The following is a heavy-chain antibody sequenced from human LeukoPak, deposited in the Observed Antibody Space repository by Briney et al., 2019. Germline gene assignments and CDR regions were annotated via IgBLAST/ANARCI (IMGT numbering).Heavy chain of an antibody. CDR3: ARTKPLDPFDF. J-gene: IGHJ3*01. CDR1: GGSISRYC. CDR2: IYYSGNT. Sequence: SETLSLTCTVSGGSISRYCWSWIRQPPGKGLEWIGYIYYSGNTYYNPSLKSRVTISVDTSKNQFSLKVNSVTAADTAVYYCARTKPLDPFDFWGQGTLVTVSS. V-gene: IGHV4-59*01.